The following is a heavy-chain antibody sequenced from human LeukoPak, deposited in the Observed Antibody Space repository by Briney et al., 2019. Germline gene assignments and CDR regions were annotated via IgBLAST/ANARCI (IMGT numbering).Heavy chain of an antibody. Sequence: ASVKVSCKASGYTFTSYGISWVRQAPGQGLEWMGWISAYNGNTNYAQKLQGRVTMTEDTSTDTAYMELSSLRSEDTAVYYCARGCYDSYYYYYYGMDVWGQGTTVTVSS. CDR2: ISAYNGNT. V-gene: IGHV1-18*01. CDR3: ARGCYDSYYYYYYGMDV. J-gene: IGHJ6*02. CDR1: GYTFTSYG. D-gene: IGHD3-9*01.